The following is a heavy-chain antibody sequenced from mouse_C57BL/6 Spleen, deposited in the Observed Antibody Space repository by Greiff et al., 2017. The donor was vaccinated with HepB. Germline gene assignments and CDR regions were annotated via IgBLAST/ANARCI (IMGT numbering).Heavy chain of an antibody. D-gene: IGHD6-1*01. V-gene: IGHV14-4*01. Sequence: EVKLMESGAELVRPGASVKLSCTASGFNIKDDYMHWVKQRPEQGLEWIGWIDPENGDTEYASKFQGKATITADTSSNTAYLQLSSLTSEDTAVYYCTTASWDWGQGTTLTVSS. CDR1: GFNIKDDY. CDR3: TTASWD. CDR2: IDPENGDT. J-gene: IGHJ2*01.